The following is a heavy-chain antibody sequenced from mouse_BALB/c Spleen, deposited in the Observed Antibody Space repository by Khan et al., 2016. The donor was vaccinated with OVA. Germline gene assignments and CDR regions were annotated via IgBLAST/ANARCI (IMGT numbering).Heavy chain of an antibody. CDR1: GYTLTNYG. CDR2: INTYTGEP. J-gene: IGHJ4*01. D-gene: IGHD2-10*01. Sequence: QVQLKQSGPELKKPGETVKISCKASGYTLTNYGMNWVKQAPGKGLKWMGWINTYTGEPTYADDFKGRFAFSLETSASTAYLQINNLKNEDTATYFCARPPYFSYVMGYWGQGTSVTVSS. V-gene: IGHV9-3-1*01. CDR3: ARPPYFSYVMGY.